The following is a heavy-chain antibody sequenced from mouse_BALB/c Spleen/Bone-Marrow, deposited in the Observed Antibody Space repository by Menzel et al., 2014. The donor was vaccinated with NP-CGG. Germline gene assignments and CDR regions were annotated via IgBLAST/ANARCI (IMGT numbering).Heavy chain of an antibody. D-gene: IGHD1-1*01. V-gene: IGHV2-9*02. CDR3: ARDYGSSYYAMDY. CDR2: IWAGGST. J-gene: IGHJ4*01. CDR1: GFSLTSYG. Sequence: QVQLQQSGPGLVAPSQSLSITCTVSGFSLTSYGVHWVRQPPGKGLEWLGVIWAGGSTNYNSALMSRLSISKDNSKSXXFLKMNSLQTDDTAMYYCARDYGSSYYAMDYWGQGTSVTVSS.